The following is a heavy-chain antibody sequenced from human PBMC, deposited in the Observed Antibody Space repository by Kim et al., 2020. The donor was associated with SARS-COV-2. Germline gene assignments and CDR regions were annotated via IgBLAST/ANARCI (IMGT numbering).Heavy chain of an antibody. V-gene: IGHV5-10-1*01. CDR3: ARHGIAVAGERSNWFDP. Sequence: GESLKISCKGSGYSFTSYWISWVRQMPGKGLEWMGRIDPSDSYTNYSPSFQGHVTISADKSISTAYLQWSSLKASDTAMYYCARHGIAVAGERSNWFDPWGQGTLVTVSS. CDR2: IDPSDSYT. CDR1: GYSFTSYW. D-gene: IGHD6-19*01. J-gene: IGHJ5*02.